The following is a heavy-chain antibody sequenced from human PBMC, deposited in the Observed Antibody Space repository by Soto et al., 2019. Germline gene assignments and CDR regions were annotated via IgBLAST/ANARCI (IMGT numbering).Heavy chain of an antibody. D-gene: IGHD2-15*01. CDR3: TRHAGGQVEHSFYYSFKDG. V-gene: IGHV3-73*01. CDR2: IRSKTNNYAT. CDR1: GFPLSDSA. Sequence: EVQLVESGGGLVQPGGSLKLACLASGFPLSDSAIHWVRTASGKGLEWVGRIRSKTNNYATIYGAPVRGRFTLSRDDSKNTAYLQMNNLESEDAAVYYCTRHAGGQVEHSFYYSFKDGWGKGTTVSV. J-gene: IGHJ6*03.